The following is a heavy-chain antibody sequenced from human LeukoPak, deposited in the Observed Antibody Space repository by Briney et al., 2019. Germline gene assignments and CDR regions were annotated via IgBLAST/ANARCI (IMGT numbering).Heavy chain of an antibody. Sequence: GGSLRLSCSASGFTFSSYWMHWVRQAPGKGLVWVSRINSDGSSTSYADSVKGRFTISRDNAKNTLYLQMHSLRADDTAVYYCARDWGSGWFSYCLGQGTLVTVSS. J-gene: IGHJ4*02. CDR2: INSDGSST. CDR3: ARDWGSGWFSYC. V-gene: IGHV3-74*01. D-gene: IGHD6-19*01. CDR1: GFTFSSYW.